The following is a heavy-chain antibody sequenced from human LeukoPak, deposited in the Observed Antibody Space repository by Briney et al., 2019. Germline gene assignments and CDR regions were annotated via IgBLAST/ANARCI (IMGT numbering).Heavy chain of an antibody. V-gene: IGHV3-11*01. CDR1: GFTFSDYN. D-gene: IGHD2-15*01. CDR2: ISRSGSTK. CDR3: ARVLRYCSGGNCYSGGLGYMDV. J-gene: IGHJ6*03. Sequence: GGSLRLSCAASGFTFSDYNMRWIRQAPGKGLEWVSSISRSGSTKYYADPVKGRFTISRDNAKNSLFLQMNSLRAEDTAVYYCARVLRYCSGGNCYSGGLGYMDVWGKGTTVTISS.